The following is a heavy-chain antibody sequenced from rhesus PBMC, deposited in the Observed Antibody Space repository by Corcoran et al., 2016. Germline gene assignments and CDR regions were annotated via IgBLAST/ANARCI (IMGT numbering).Heavy chain of an antibody. Sequence: QLQLQESGPGLVKPSETLSPTCAVSGYSISSGYGWSWIRQPPGKGLEWIGYISYSGRTSYNPSLRSRVTISRATSKNQFSLKLSSVTAADTAVYYCARRAAAFDYWGQGVLVTVSS. V-gene: IGHV4-122*02. D-gene: IGHD6-43*01. CDR1: GYSISSGYG. J-gene: IGHJ4*01. CDR3: ARRAAAFDY. CDR2: ISYSGRT.